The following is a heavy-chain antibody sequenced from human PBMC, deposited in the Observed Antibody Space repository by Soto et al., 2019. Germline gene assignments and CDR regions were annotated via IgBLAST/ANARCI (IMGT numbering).Heavy chain of an antibody. D-gene: IGHD3-16*01. CDR3: TTGDMITFGGINAFDI. CDR1: GFTFSNAW. Sequence: EVQLVESGGGLVKPGGSLRLSCAASGFTFSNAWMSWVRQAPGKGLEWVGRIKSKTDGGTTDYAAPVKGRFTISRDDSKNTLYLQMNSLKTEDTAGYYCTTGDMITFGGINAFDIWGQGTMVTVSS. V-gene: IGHV3-15*01. J-gene: IGHJ3*02. CDR2: IKSKTDGGTT.